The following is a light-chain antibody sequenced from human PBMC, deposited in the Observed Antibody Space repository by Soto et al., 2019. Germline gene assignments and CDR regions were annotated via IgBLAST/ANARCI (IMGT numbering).Light chain of an antibody. CDR2: DVT. CDR1: SSDVGGYNF. V-gene: IGLV2-8*01. CDR3: SSYAGSSIPVA. Sequence: QSVLTQPPSASGSPGQSVTISCTGASSDVGGYNFVSWYQHHPGKAHRLMIYDVTQRPSGVPDRFSGSKSGNTASLTVSGLQVDDEAYYYCSSYAGSSIPVAFGGGTKLTVL. J-gene: IGLJ2*01.